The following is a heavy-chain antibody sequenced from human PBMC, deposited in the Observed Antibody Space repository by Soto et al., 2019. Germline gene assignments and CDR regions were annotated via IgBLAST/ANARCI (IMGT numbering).Heavy chain of an antibody. V-gene: IGHV1-3*01. CDR1: GYTFTNYS. CDR3: AREAFGSGSYPLDY. D-gene: IGHD3-10*01. Sequence: QVQLVQSGAEVKKPGASVKVSCKASGYTFTNYSMQWVRQAPGQRLEWMGWINAGTGNTRCSQKFQDRVTITRDTSASTAYMELSSLTSEDTALYYCAREAFGSGSYPLDYWGQGTLVTVSS. CDR2: INAGTGNT. J-gene: IGHJ4*02.